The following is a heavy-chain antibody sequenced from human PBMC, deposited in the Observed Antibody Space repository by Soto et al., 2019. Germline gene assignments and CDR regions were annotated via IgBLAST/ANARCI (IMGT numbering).Heavy chain of an antibody. CDR2: ISYDGSNK. J-gene: IGHJ4*02. V-gene: IGHV3-30-3*01. Sequence: QVQLVESGGGVVQPGRSLRLSCAASGFTFSSYAMHWVRQAPGKGLEWMAVISYDGSNKYYADSVKGRFTISRDNSKNTLYLQMNSLRAEDTAVYYCASVDTAIPLWGQGTLVTVSS. CDR1: GFTFSSYA. CDR3: ASVDTAIPL. D-gene: IGHD5-18*01.